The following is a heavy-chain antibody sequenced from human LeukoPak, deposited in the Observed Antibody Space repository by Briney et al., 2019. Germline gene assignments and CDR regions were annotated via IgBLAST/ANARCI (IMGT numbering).Heavy chain of an antibody. CDR3: AKSLSSGYNYFANYFDY. J-gene: IGHJ4*02. V-gene: IGHV1-18*01. CDR1: GYTFTSYG. D-gene: IGHD3-22*01. Sequence: ASVKVSCKASGYTFTSYGIGWVRQAPGQGLEWMGWISAYNGNTNYAQKLQGRVTMTTDTSTTTAYMELRTLRSDDTAVYYCAKSLSSGYNYFANYFDYWGQGTLVTVSS. CDR2: ISAYNGNT.